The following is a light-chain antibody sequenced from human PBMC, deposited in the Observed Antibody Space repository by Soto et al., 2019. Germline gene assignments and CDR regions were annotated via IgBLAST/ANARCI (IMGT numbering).Light chain of an antibody. Sequence: PGEIETHTCRASQSVSSSYLAWYQQKPGQAPRLLIYGASSRATGIPDRFSGSGSGTDFTLTSTRLSPEHFAVYYYQKFRSYPLTFGGGTKVDIK. J-gene: IGKJ4*01. CDR2: GAS. CDR3: QKFRSYPLT. CDR1: QSVSSSY. V-gene: IGKV3-20*01.